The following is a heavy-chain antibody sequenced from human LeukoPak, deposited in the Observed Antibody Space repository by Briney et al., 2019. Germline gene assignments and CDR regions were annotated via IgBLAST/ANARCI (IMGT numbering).Heavy chain of an antibody. V-gene: IGHV3-30-3*01. CDR1: GXTXXXYA. Sequence: SXXAXGXTXXXYAMHWVRQAPGKGLEWVAVISYDGSNKYYADSVKGRFTISRDNSKNTLYLQMNSLRAEDTAVYYCARDKYYYDSSGFYDYWGQGTLVTVSS. CDR2: ISYDGSNK. J-gene: IGHJ4*02. D-gene: IGHD3-22*01. CDR3: ARDKYYYDSSGFYDY.